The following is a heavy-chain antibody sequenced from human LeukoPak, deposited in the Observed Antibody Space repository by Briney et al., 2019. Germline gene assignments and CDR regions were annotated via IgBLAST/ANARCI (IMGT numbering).Heavy chain of an antibody. V-gene: IGHV3-30*03. CDR1: GFTFSSYG. CDR2: ISYDGSNK. CDR3: AREIRPVAGTGYYWYFDL. D-gene: IGHD6-19*01. Sequence: GGSLRLSCAASGFTFSSYGMHWVRQAPGKGLEWVAVISYDGSNKYYADSVKGRFTISRDNSKNTLYLQMNSLRAEDTAVYYCAREIRPVAGTGYYWYFDLWGRGTLVTVSS. J-gene: IGHJ2*01.